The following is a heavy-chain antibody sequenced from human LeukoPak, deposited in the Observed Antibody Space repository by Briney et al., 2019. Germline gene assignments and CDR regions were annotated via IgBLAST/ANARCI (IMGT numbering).Heavy chain of an antibody. J-gene: IGHJ4*02. Sequence: KAGGPLRLSCAASGFTLSDFYMSWIRQSPGKGLEALSYISSSGCYTNYADSVKGRFNISRDNATNSLYLQMNRLRAEDTAVYYCARAGNWGHDYWGQGTLVTVSS. CDR1: GFTLSDFY. D-gene: IGHD7-27*01. V-gene: IGHV3-11*05. CDR2: ISSSGCYT. CDR3: ARAGNWGHDY.